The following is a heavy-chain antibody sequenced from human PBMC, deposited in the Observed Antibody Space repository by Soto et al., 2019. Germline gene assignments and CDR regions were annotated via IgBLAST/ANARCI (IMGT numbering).Heavy chain of an antibody. Sequence: EVQVVESGGGLVQPGGSLRLSCAGSGFTFGRHWMTLVRQAPGKGLEWVANIKEDGSEISYVDSVKGRFTISRDNAKNSVYLQMNSLRAEDTALYYCARDTYGENGQVLDYWGQGTLVTVSS. CDR3: ARDTYGENGQVLDY. CDR1: GFTFGRHW. J-gene: IGHJ4*02. D-gene: IGHD4-17*01. V-gene: IGHV3-7*01. CDR2: IKEDGSEI.